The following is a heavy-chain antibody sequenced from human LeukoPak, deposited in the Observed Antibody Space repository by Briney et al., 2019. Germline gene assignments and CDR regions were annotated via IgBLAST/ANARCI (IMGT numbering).Heavy chain of an antibody. CDR1: GFTFSRYW. CDR2: IKSDGKT. J-gene: IGHJ1*01. Sequence: GGSLRLSCEASGFTFSRYWMHWVRQAPGKGLVWVSRIKSDGKTNYADSVKGRFAISRDNAKNTVSLQMNSLRADDTGVYYCARAPSEVGGYYPEYFRHWGQGTLVTVSS. V-gene: IGHV3-74*01. D-gene: IGHD3-3*01. CDR3: ARAPSEVGGYYPEYFRH.